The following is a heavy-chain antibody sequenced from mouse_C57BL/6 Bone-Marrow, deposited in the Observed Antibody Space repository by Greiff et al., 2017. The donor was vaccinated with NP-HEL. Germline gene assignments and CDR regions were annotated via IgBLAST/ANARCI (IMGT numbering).Heavy chain of an antibody. D-gene: IGHD2-14*01. J-gene: IGHJ1*03. CDR3: ARAGGYPWYFDV. CDR2: INPYNGGT. CDR1: GYTFTDYY. Sequence: VQLKQSGPVLVKPGASVKMSCKASGYTFTDYYMNWVKQSHGKSLEWIGDINPYNGGTSYNQKFKGKATLTVDKSSSTAYMELNSLTSEDSAVYYCARAGGYPWYFDVWGTGTTVTVSS. V-gene: IGHV1-19*01.